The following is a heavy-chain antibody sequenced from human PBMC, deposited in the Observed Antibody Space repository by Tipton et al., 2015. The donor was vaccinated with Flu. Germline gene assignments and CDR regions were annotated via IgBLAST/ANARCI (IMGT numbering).Heavy chain of an antibody. CDR2: ISHDASNK. CDR1: GFTFNNFG. J-gene: IGHJ2*01. V-gene: IGHV3-30*03. Sequence: SLRLSCVASGFTFNNFGMHWVRQVPGKGLEWLAVISHDASNKYYADSVKGRFAISRDNSKDTLYLQMNNLRTEDTAMYFCARDQSGWNFVDYYFDLWGHGILVTVSS. CDR3: ARDQSGWNFVDYYFDL. D-gene: IGHD4-17*01.